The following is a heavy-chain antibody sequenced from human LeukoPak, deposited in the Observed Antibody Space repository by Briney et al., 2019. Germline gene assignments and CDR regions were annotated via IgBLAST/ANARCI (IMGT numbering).Heavy chain of an antibody. V-gene: IGHV3-11*04. Sequence: GGSLRLSCEASGFSFTTYFISWLRQAPGKGLEWIGYITNSGRSTNYADAVKGRFTISRDNAKKSVYLEMTDLRAEDTAVYYCAREASGNYHVFDSWGQGTLVTVSS. J-gene: IGHJ4*02. CDR3: AREASGNYHVFDS. D-gene: IGHD1-26*01. CDR2: ITNSGRST. CDR1: GFSFTTYF.